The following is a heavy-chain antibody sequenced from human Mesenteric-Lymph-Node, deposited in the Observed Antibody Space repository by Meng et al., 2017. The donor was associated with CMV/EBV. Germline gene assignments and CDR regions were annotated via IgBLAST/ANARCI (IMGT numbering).Heavy chain of an antibody. D-gene: IGHD2-2*01. CDR2: IIPIFATP. Sequence: KVSCKTSGGTFSTYAINWVRQAPGQGLEWMGGIIPIFATPNYAQKFKGRVTITADDSTSTVYMELSSLRSEDTAVYYCARGSRYQLEVWGQGTLVTVSS. J-gene: IGHJ4*02. CDR1: GGTFSTYA. CDR3: ARGSRYQLEV. V-gene: IGHV1-69*01.